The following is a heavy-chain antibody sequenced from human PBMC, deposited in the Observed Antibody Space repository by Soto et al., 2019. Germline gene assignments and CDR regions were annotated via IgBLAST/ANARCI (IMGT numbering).Heavy chain of an antibody. Sequence: PSETLSLTCTVSGGSISSYYWSWIRQPPGKGLQWLGHVYHNGNIYYNPSLQSRFTMSMDTSNNQVSLQLNSVTVADTAVYYCVRGSDPYKCGFWGQGALVTVSS. D-gene: IGHD6-25*01. CDR1: GGSISSYY. V-gene: IGHV4-59*12. CDR2: VYHNGNI. J-gene: IGHJ4*02. CDR3: VRGSDPYKCGF.